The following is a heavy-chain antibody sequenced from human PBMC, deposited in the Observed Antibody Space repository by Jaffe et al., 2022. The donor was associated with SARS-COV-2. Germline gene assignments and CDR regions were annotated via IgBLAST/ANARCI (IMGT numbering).Heavy chain of an antibody. CDR3: ATALGVLLWFGELSYGDHV. V-gene: IGHV3-7*01. J-gene: IGHJ6*04. CDR2: IKQDGSEK. CDR1: GFTFSSYW. D-gene: IGHD3-10*01. Sequence: EVQLVESGGGLVQPGGSLRLSCAASGFTFSSYWMSWVRQAPGKGLEWVANIKQDGSEKYYVDSVKGRFTISRDNAKNSLYLQMNSLRAEDTAVYYCATALGVLLWFGELSYGDHVWGKGTTVTVSS.